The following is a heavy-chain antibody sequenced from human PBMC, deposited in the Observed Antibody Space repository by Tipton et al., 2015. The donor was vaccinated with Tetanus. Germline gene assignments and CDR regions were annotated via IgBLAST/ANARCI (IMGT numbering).Heavy chain of an antibody. CDR2: IYQTGTT. CDR3: ARAAGFLGLTHDF. CDR1: GASFSSGDYY. V-gene: IGHV4-30-4*01. Sequence: TLSLTCTVSGASFSSGDYYWSWIRKPPGKDLEWIGYIYQTGTTYYNPSLKGRVTISMDRSNIRFSLRLDSLTAADTAVYYCARAAGFLGLTHDFWGRGTLVSVSS. J-gene: IGHJ4*02. D-gene: IGHD2/OR15-2a*01.